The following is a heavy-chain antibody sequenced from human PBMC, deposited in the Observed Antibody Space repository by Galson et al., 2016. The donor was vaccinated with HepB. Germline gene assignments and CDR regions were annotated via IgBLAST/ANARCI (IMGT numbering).Heavy chain of an antibody. Sequence: SLRLSCAASGFTFKNYWMTWVRQAPGKGLEWVSGIRGSGADTYYADSVKGRFTISRDNSKNMVYLQMNSLRVDDTAVYYCAKDLFAVMDWGQGTLVTVSS. D-gene: IGHD6-19*01. V-gene: IGHV3-23*01. CDR3: AKDLFAVMD. CDR1: GFTFKNYW. CDR2: IRGSGADT. J-gene: IGHJ4*02.